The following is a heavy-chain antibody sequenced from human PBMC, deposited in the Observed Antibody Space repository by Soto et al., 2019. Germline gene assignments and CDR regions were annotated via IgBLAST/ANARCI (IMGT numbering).Heavy chain of an antibody. CDR3: ARVPTP. Sequence: SETLSLTCTVSGGSISSYYWSWIRQPPGKGLEWIGYVFFSGSTNYNPSLKSRVAISVDTSKNQFSLKLSSVTAADTAVYYCARVPTPWGQGTLVTVSS. V-gene: IGHV4-59*12. CDR2: VFFSGST. CDR1: GGSISSYY. J-gene: IGHJ5*02.